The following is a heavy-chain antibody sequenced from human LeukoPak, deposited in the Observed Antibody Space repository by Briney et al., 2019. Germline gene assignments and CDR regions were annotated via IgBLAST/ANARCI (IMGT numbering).Heavy chain of an antibody. CDR2: IIPIFGTA. V-gene: IGHV1-69*13. Sequence: ASVMVSCKASGGTFSSYAISWVRQAPGQGLEWMGGIIPIFGTANYAQKFQGRVTITADESTSTAYMELSSLRSEDTAVYYCARHWGYSSSWYWFDPWGPGTPVSVSS. J-gene: IGHJ5*02. D-gene: IGHD6-13*01. CDR3: ARHWGYSSSWYWFDP. CDR1: GGTFSSYA.